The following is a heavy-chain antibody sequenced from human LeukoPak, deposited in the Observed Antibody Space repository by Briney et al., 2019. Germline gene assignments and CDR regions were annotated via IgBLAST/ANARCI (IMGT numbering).Heavy chain of an antibody. J-gene: IGHJ4*02. CDR2: IYYSGST. V-gene: IGHV4-59*08. D-gene: IGHD6-19*01. CDR3: ARHQSGWYSKYYFDY. Sequence: SETLSLTFTVSGGSISSYYWSWIRQPPGKGLEWIGYIYYSGSTNYNPSLKSRVTISVDTSKNQFSLKLSSVTAADTAVYYCARHQSGWYSKYYFDYWGQGTLVTVSS. CDR1: GGSISSYY.